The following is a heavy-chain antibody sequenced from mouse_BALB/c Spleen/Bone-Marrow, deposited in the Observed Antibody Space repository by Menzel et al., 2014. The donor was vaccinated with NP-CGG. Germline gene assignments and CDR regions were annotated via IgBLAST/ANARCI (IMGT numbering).Heavy chain of an antibody. CDR1: GFNIKDTY. Sequence: EVQLVESGAELVKPGASVKLSCTASGFNIKDTYMHWVKQRPEQGLEWIGRIDPANGNTKYDPKFQGKATITADTSSNTAYVQLKSLTSEDTAVYYCASDRYGGYFDVWGAGTTVTVSS. J-gene: IGHJ1*01. D-gene: IGHD2-14*01. V-gene: IGHV14-3*02. CDR2: IDPANGNT. CDR3: ASDRYGGYFDV.